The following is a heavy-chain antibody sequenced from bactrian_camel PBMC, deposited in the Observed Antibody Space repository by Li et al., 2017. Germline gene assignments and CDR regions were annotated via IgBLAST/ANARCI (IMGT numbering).Heavy chain of an antibody. V-gene: IGHV3S63*01. CDR2: ISGNK. J-gene: IGHJ4*01. D-gene: IGHD3*01. Sequence: HVQLVESGGGLVQAGESLRLSCTASGLTFENYAWIWFRQAPGKEREGVSCISGNKYYAESVKGRFTISRDNAKNTLNLQIYSLETEDTAVYYCAAGVMEYHYWGQGTQVTVS. CDR3: AAGVMEYHY. CDR1: GLTFENYA.